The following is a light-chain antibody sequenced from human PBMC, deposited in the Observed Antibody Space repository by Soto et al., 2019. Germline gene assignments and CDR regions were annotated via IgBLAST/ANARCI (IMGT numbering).Light chain of an antibody. V-gene: IGKV1-17*01. J-gene: IGKJ5*01. Sequence: DIQMTQSPSSLSASVGDRVTITCRASQGIRNNLGWYQQKPGKALKRLIYGASSLQSGVPSRCSGRGSGKDFTLTISSLQPEDFATYYCEQHHTYPVTFGQGTRLEI. CDR3: EQHHTYPVT. CDR1: QGIRNN. CDR2: GAS.